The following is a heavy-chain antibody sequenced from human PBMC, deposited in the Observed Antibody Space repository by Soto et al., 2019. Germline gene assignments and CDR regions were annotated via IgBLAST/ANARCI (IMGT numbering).Heavy chain of an antibody. CDR3: ARGPDY. V-gene: IGHV4-30-2*01. CDR1: GGSIGSGGYS. CDR2: MYHSGST. J-gene: IGHJ4*02. Sequence: SETLSLTCAVSGGSIGSGGYSWGWIRQPPGRGLEWIGYMYHSGSTYYNPSLKSRVTISIDRSKNQFSLKLSSVTAADTAVYYCARGPDYWGQGILVTVSS.